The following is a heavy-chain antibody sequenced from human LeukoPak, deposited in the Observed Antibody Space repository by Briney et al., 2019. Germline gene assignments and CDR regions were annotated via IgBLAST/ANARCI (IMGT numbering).Heavy chain of an antibody. Sequence: GESLKISRKGSGYSITTDWIGWVRQTPGKGLEWMGIVYLGDSDTRYSPSFQGQVTISADKSISTAYLQWSSLKASDTAMYYCARQLVVAATPYFDHWGQGTLVTVSS. D-gene: IGHD2-15*01. CDR3: ARQLVVAATPYFDH. J-gene: IGHJ4*02. V-gene: IGHV5-51*01. CDR2: VYLGDSDT. CDR1: GYSITTDW.